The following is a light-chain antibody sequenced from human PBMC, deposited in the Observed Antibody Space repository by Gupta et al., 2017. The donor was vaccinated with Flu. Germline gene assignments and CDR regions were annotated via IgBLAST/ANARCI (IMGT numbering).Light chain of an antibody. CDR2: NVS. V-gene: IGKV2-30*01. CDR3: LQSTHLPLT. CDR1: PILLFPDRNTF. Sequence: ASKSSPILLFPDRNTFLNWFQQTPGQSPRLLLYNVSNLASGVPYRFSGSGSGPHFTLKISRVEAEDVGVYYCLQSTHLPLTFGRGTKVEIK. J-gene: IGKJ4*01.